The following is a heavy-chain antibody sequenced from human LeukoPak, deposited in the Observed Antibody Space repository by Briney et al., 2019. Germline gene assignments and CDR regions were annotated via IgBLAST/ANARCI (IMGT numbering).Heavy chain of an antibody. CDR1: GYTFTGYY. CDR3: ARVQWLVSYWFDP. Sequence: ASVKVSCKASGYTFTGYYMHWVRQAPGQGLEWMGWINPNSGGTNYAQKFQGRVTMTRDTSISTAYMELSRLRSYDTAVYYCARVQWLVSYWFDPWGQGTLVTVSS. V-gene: IGHV1-2*02. CDR2: INPNSGGT. D-gene: IGHD6-19*01. J-gene: IGHJ5*02.